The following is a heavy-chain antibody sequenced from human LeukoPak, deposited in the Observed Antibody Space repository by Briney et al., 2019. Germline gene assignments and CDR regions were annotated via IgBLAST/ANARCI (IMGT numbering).Heavy chain of an antibody. CDR2: VNPNSGHT. Sequence: ASVKVSCKASGYTFTSYDINWVRQATGQGLEWMGWVNPNSGHTGFAQKFQGRVSMTSNTSISTAYMELSRLRSDDTAVYYCARHVSSSGEDSWGQGTLVTVSS. D-gene: IGHD2-21*01. CDR1: GYTFTSYD. V-gene: IGHV1-8*01. J-gene: IGHJ4*02. CDR3: ARHVSSSGEDS.